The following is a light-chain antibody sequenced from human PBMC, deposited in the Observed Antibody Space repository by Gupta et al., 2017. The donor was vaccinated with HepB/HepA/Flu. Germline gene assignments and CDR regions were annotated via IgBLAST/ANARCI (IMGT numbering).Light chain of an antibody. CDR2: EVS. Sequence: QSALTQPPSASGSPGQSVTISCPGTSSDVGGYTYVSWYQQHPGKAPKLMIYEVSNRPSGVPDRFSGSKSGNSASLTVSGLQAEDEADYYCSSYAGSNNFEVFGGGTKLTVL. CDR3: SSYAGSNNFEV. V-gene: IGLV2-8*01. J-gene: IGLJ3*02. CDR1: SSDVGGYTY.